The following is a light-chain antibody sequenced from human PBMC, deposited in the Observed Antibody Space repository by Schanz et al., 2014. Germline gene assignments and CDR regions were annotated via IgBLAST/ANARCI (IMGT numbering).Light chain of an antibody. CDR1: TSNIGTGYD. CDR2: RNT. J-gene: IGLJ3*02. CDR3: ATWDDGLTARV. Sequence: QSVLTQPPSVSGAPGQSVTISCTGSTSNIGTGYDVHWYQQLPGTAPKLLIYRNTNRPSGVPDRFSGSKSGTSASLAITGLQPEDEADYYCATWDDGLTARVFGGGTKLTVL. V-gene: IGLV1-40*01.